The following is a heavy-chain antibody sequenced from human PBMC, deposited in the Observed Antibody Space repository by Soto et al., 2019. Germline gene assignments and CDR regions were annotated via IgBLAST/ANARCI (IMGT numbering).Heavy chain of an antibody. J-gene: IGHJ4*02. Sequence: QITLRESGPTLVKPTQTLTLTCTFSGFSLSTGGVGVGWIRQPPGKALEWLAIIYWDDDKRYSPSLKSRLTITKDTSKNPVALTMTNMDPVDTATYYCAHSPFFGDKLDYWGQGTLVTVSS. D-gene: IGHD2-21*01. CDR1: GFSLSTGGVG. CDR3: AHSPFFGDKLDY. CDR2: IYWDDDK. V-gene: IGHV2-5*02.